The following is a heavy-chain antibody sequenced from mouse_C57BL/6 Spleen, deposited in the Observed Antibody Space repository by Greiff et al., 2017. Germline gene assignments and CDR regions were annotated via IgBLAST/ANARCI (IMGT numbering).Heavy chain of an antibody. CDR2: IDPNSGGT. D-gene: IGHD1-1*01. CDR1: GYTFTSYW. CDR3: ARGRYYYGSSHAMDY. V-gene: IGHV1-72*01. Sequence: QVQLQQPGAELVKPGASVKLSCKASGYTFTSYWMHWVKQRPGRGLEWIGRIDPNSGGTKYNEKFKSKATLTVDKPSSTAYVQPSSLTSEDSAVYYCARGRYYYGSSHAMDYWGQGTSVTVSS. J-gene: IGHJ4*01.